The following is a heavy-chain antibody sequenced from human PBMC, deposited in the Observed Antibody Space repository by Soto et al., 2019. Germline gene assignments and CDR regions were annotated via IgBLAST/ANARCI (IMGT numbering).Heavy chain of an antibody. CDR1: GFTFSAFG. CDR3: AKDFKISGGHYGSLNYYCGMDV. CDR2: ISYDGILK. V-gene: IGHV3-30*18. J-gene: IGHJ6*02. Sequence: GGSLRLSCEASGFTFSAFGMHWVRQAPGKGLEWVAIISYDGILKYYADSVKGRFTISRDTSKSALYLQMNSLRPEDTAVYYCAKDFKISGGHYGSLNYYCGMDVWGQGTTVTVSS. D-gene: IGHD3-10*01.